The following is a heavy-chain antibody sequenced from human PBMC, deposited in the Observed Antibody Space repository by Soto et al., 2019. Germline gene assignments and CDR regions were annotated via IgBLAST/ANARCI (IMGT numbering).Heavy chain of an antibody. V-gene: IGHV3-7*01. D-gene: IGHD3-16*01. CDR1: GFTLSDYW. CDR3: ARGGRDAYDWFDP. Sequence: EAQLVESGGGLVQPGGSLRVSCAVSGFTLSDYWMSWVRQAPGKGLEWVAKIKQDGSEKDYVDSVKGRFTISRDNANNSLYLHMYSLRVEDTAIYYCARGGRDAYDWFDPWGQGTLVTVSS. J-gene: IGHJ5*02. CDR2: IKQDGSEK.